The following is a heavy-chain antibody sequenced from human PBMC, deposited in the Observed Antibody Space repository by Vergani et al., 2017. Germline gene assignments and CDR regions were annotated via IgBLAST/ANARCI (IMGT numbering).Heavy chain of an antibody. D-gene: IGHD6-19*01. Sequence: EVQLVESGGGLVQPGGSLRLSCAASGFTFSTYSMNWVRQAPGKGLEWVSYISSSGSTIYYADSVKGRFTISRDNAKNSLYLQMNSLRAEDTAVYYCARNAAGRYSSGWSDYWGQGTLVTVSS. CDR1: GFTFSTYS. V-gene: IGHV3-48*04. CDR3: ARNAAGRYSSGWSDY. CDR2: ISSSGSTI. J-gene: IGHJ4*02.